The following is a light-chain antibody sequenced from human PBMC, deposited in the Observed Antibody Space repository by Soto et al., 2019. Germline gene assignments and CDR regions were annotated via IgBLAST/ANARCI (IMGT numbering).Light chain of an antibody. J-gene: IGKJ1*01. Sequence: DIQMTQSPSTLSATAGDRVTITCRASQSISSWLAWYQHKPGKAPKLLIYDASNLDSGVPSTFSGSVSGTEFSLTISNLQPDDCATYYCQQYENYWTVGQGTKVDTK. CDR1: QSISSW. CDR3: QQYENYWT. CDR2: DAS. V-gene: IGKV1-5*01.